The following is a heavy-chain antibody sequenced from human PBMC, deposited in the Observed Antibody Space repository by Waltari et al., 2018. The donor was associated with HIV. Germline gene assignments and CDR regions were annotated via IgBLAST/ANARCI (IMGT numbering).Heavy chain of an antibody. J-gene: IGHJ4*02. CDR2: INQSGRT. Sequence: QVQLQQWGTGLVKSSETLSLTCAVYGGSFSGYFWAWIRQAPGKGLEWIGEINQSGRTNYSPVLKSRVTISVDTSKNQFSLKLTSVTAADTAVYFCAREKGSSNSWYGAYYFDFWGQGTLATVSS. CDR3: AREKGSSNSWYGAYYFDF. D-gene: IGHD6-13*01. CDR1: GGSFSGYF. V-gene: IGHV4-34*02.